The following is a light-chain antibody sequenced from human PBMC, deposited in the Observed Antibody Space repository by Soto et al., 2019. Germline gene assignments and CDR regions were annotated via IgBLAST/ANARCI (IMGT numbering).Light chain of an antibody. CDR1: QSVSSN. J-gene: IGKJ5*01. CDR2: GAS. V-gene: IGKV3-15*01. Sequence: VMTQSPATLSLSPGERDNLSCRASQSVSSNLAWYQQKPGQAPRLLIYGASTRATGIPARFSGSGSETEFTLTISSLQPEDFAVYYCQLYGISPHFGQGTRLEI. CDR3: QLYGISPH.